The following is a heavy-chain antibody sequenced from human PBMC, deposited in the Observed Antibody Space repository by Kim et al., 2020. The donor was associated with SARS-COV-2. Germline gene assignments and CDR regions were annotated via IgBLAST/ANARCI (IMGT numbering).Heavy chain of an antibody. V-gene: IGHV5-51*01. D-gene: IGHD1-1*01. Sequence: GESLKISCRSSGYSFSSYWIGWVRQMPGKGLEWMGIIYPGDSDTRYSPSFQGQVTISADKSISTAYLQWSSLKASDTAMYYCARRRGWNTGSSFDYWGQGTLVIVSS. CDR3: ARRRGWNTGSSFDY. CDR2: IYPGDSDT. CDR1: GYSFSSYW. J-gene: IGHJ4*02.